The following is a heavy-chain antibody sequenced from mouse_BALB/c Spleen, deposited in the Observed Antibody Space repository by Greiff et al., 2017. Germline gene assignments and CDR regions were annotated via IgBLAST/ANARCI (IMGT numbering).Heavy chain of an antibody. CDR2: IYPGNSDT. V-gene: IGHV1-5*01. CDR3: TRDHYDYDGFAY. J-gene: IGHJ3*01. D-gene: IGHD2-4*01. Sequence: EVQLQQSGTVLARPGASVKMSCKASGYTFTSYWMHWVKQRPGQGLEWIGAIYPGNSDTSYNQKFKGKAKLTAVTSTSTAYMELSSLTNEDSAVYYCTRDHYDYDGFAYWGQGTLVTVSA. CDR1: GYTFTSYW.